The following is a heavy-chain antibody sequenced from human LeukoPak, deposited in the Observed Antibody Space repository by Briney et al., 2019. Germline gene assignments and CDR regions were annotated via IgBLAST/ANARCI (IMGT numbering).Heavy chain of an antibody. D-gene: IGHD4-11*01. CDR2: IRYDGSNK. J-gene: IGHJ6*03. CDR3: AKDYDYRIYYYMDV. CDR1: GFTFSSYG. V-gene: IGHV3-30*02. Sequence: GGSLRLSCAASGFTFSSYGMHWVRQAPGKGLEWVAFIRYDGSNKYYADSVKGRFTISRDNSKNTLYLQMNSLRAEDTAVYYCAKDYDYRIYYYMDVWGKGTTVTVSS.